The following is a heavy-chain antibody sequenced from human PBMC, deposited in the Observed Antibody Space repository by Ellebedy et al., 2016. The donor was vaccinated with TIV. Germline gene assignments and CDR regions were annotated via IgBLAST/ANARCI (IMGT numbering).Heavy chain of an antibody. Sequence: PGGSLRLSCAASGFTFSSYAMSRVRQAPGKGLEWVSAISGSGGSTYYADSVKGRFTISRDNSKNTLYLQMNSLRAEDTAVYYCAKDLRAVGFTGPDYWGQGTLVTVSS. CDR3: AKDLRAVGFTGPDY. J-gene: IGHJ4*02. CDR2: ISGSGGST. D-gene: IGHD6-19*01. CDR1: GFTFSSYA. V-gene: IGHV3-23*01.